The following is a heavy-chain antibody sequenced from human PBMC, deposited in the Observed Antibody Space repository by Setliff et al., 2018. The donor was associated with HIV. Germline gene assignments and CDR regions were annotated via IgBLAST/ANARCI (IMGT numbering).Heavy chain of an antibody. D-gene: IGHD5-18*01. CDR1: GYNFGAYY. CDR3: ARTLPQYTNLFDY. V-gene: IGHV1-2*02. J-gene: IGHJ4*02. Sequence: ASVKVSCKASGYNFGAYYIHWVRQAPGQGLEWMGWINPNNGGTNFAQNFQGRVTMTRDTSINTAYMELSRLRSDDTAMYYCARTLPQYTNLFDYWGQGTLVTVSS. CDR2: INPNNGGT.